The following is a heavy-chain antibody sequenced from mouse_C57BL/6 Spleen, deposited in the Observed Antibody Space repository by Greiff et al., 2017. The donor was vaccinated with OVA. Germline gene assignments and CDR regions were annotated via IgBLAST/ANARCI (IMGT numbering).Heavy chain of an antibody. V-gene: IGHV1-15*01. CDR3: TRDSIGTVVSFDD. Sequence: QVQLQQSGAELVRPGASVTLSCKASGYTFTDYEMHWVKQTPVHGLEWIGAIDPETGGTAYNQKIKGKAILTADKSSSTAYMELRSLTSEDSAVYYCTRDSIGTVVSFDDWGQGTTLTVSS. CDR1: GYTFTDYE. J-gene: IGHJ2*01. CDR2: IDPETGGT. D-gene: IGHD1-1*01.